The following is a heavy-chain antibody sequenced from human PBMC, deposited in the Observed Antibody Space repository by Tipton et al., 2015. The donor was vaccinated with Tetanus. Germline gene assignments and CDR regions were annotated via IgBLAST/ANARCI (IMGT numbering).Heavy chain of an antibody. V-gene: IGHV3-74*01. D-gene: IGHD6-13*01. Sequence: SLRLSCAASGFTFDDYAMHWVRQAPGKGLVWVSRINSDGSSTSYADSVKGRFTISRDNAKNTLYLQMNSLRAEDTAVYYCASIAAAGIGGNWFDPWGQGTLVTVSS. CDR3: ASIAAAGIGGNWFDP. J-gene: IGHJ5*02. CDR1: GFTFDDYA. CDR2: INSDGSST.